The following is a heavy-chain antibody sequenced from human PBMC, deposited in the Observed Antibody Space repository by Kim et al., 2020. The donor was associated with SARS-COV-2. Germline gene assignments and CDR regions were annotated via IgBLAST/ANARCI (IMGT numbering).Heavy chain of an antibody. V-gene: IGHV1-3*01. J-gene: IGHJ6*02. Sequence: QNFQGRVTITRDTSASTAYMELSSLRSEDTAVYYCASQFNWEGYYYYGMDVWGQGTTVTVSS. CDR3: ASQFNWEGYYYYGMDV. D-gene: IGHD1-26*01.